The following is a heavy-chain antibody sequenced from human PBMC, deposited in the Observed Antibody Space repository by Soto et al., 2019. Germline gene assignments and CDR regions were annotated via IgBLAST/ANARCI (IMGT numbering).Heavy chain of an antibody. CDR3: ARRPTRSDKWYFDL. J-gene: IGHJ2*01. Sequence: QVQLQESGPGLVKPSQTLSLTCTVSGGSISSGDYYWSWIRQPPGKGLEWIGYIYYSGSTYYNPSLKSRVTRSVETSKNQFSLKLSSVTAADTVVYYCARRPTRSDKWYFDLWGRGTLVTVSS. D-gene: IGHD1-26*01. CDR2: IYYSGST. CDR1: GGSISSGDYY. V-gene: IGHV4-30-4*01.